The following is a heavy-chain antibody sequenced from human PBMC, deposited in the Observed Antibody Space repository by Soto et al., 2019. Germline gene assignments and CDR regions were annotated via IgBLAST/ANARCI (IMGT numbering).Heavy chain of an antibody. CDR2: IYYSGST. CDR3: ARRSSRKYNWFDP. Sequence: PSETLSLTCTVSGGSISSSSYYWSWIRQPPGKGLEWIGYIYYSGSTNYNPSLKSRVTISVDTSKNQFSLKLSSVTAADTAVYYCARRSSRKYNWFDPWGQGTLVTVSS. V-gene: IGHV4-61*05. CDR1: GGSISSSSYY. D-gene: IGHD6-13*01. J-gene: IGHJ5*02.